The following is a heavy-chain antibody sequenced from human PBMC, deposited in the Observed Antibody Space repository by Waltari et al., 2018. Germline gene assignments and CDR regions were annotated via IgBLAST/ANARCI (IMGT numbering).Heavy chain of an antibody. D-gene: IGHD5-12*01. Sequence: EVQLVESGGGLVKPGGSLRLSCAASGFTFSSYSMNWVRQAPGKGLEWVSSISSSSSYIYYADSVKGRFTISRDNAKNSLYLQMNSLRAEDTAVYYCARDSERRLQLGYYYYGMDVWGQGTTVTVSS. CDR2: ISSSSSYI. V-gene: IGHV3-21*01. CDR3: ARDSERRLQLGYYYYGMDV. J-gene: IGHJ6*02. CDR1: GFTFSSYS.